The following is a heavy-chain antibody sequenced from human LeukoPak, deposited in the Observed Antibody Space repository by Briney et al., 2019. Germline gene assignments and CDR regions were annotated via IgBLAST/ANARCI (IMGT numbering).Heavy chain of an antibody. D-gene: IGHD6-13*01. V-gene: IGHV4-30-4*08. CDR3: ARGQQLPVYNWFDP. Sequence: LRLSCAASGFTFSSYAMSWVRQAPGKGLEWIGYIYYSGSTYYNPSLKSRVTISVDTSKNQFSLKLSSVTAADTAVYYCARGQQLPVYNWFDPWGQGTLVTVSS. J-gene: IGHJ5*02. CDR1: GFTFSSYA. CDR2: IYYSGST.